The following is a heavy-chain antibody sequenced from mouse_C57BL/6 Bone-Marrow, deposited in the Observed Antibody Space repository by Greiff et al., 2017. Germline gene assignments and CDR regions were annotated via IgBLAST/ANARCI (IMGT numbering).Heavy chain of an antibody. CDR2: IRSKSNNYAT. J-gene: IGHJ4*01. Sequence: EVQLVESGGGLVQPKGSLKLSCAASGFSFNTYAMNWVRQAPGKGLEWVARIRSKSNNYATYYADSVKDRFTISRDDSESMLYLQMNNLKTEDTAMYYCVRRELTGTFYAMDYWGQGTSVTVSS. V-gene: IGHV10-1*01. D-gene: IGHD4-1*01. CDR3: VRRELTGTFYAMDY. CDR1: GFSFNTYA.